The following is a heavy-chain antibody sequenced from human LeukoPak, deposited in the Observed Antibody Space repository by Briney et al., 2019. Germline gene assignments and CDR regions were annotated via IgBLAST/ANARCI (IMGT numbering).Heavy chain of an antibody. Sequence: GGSLRLSCAASGFTFSSYGMHWVRQAPGKGLEWVAVIWYDGSNKYYADSVKGRFTISRDNSKNTLYLQMNSLRAEDTAVYYCASGEQQLGLEAFDIWGQGTMVTVSS. CDR2: IWYDGSNK. CDR3: ASGEQQLGLEAFDI. CDR1: GFTFSSYG. V-gene: IGHV3-33*01. D-gene: IGHD6-13*01. J-gene: IGHJ3*02.